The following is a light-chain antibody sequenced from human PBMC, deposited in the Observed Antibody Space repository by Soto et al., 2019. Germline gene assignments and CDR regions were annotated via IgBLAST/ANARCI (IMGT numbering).Light chain of an antibody. CDR1: QGMSSY. V-gene: IGKV1-9*01. CDR2: AAS. J-gene: IGKJ4*01. Sequence: DIQLTQSPSFLSASVGDGVTFSCRASQGMSSYLDWYQRKPGKAPKLLIYAASALQTGVPSRFSGSGSGSEFTLTVSSLQPEHFATYYCQQLNTYPATFGGGTKVEIK. CDR3: QQLNTYPAT.